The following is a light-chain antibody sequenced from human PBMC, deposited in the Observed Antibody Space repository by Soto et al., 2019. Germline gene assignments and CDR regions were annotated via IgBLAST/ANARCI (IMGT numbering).Light chain of an antibody. J-gene: IGKJ1*01. V-gene: IGKV1-5*01. Sequence: DIQMTQSPSTLSASVGDRVTITCRASQSISSWLSWYQQKPGKAPKLLIYDASSLESGVPSGFSGSGSGTEFTLTISSLQPDDFATYYCQQYTSYPWTFGQGTKVDIK. CDR2: DAS. CDR3: QQYTSYPWT. CDR1: QSISSW.